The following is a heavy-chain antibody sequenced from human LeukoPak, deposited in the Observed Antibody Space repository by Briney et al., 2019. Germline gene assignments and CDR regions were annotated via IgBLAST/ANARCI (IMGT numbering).Heavy chain of an antibody. CDR3: ARGVIVAATHFDN. D-gene: IGHD1-26*01. CDR2: IIPLFGTT. J-gene: IGHJ4*02. CDR1: GGSLSRHA. Sequence: ASVKVSCKASGGSLSRHAISWVRQAPGQGLEWMGEIIPLFGTTHYAQKFQGRVTITTDESTSTGYVELSSLRSEDTAVYYCARGVIVAATHFDNWGQGTLVTVSS. V-gene: IGHV1-69*05.